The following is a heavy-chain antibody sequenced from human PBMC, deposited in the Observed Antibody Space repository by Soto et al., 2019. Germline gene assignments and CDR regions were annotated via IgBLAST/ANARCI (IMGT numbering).Heavy chain of an antibody. Sequence: GESLKISCAASGFTFSDFAMAWVRQAPGKGLEWVSSASGSGSGTYYADSVKGRFTISRDNSKNTLFLHMTNLRAGDTALYFCAKGLPGVAAAPDYWGQGTLVTVSS. CDR3: AKGLPGVAAAPDY. CDR2: ASGSGSGT. V-gene: IGHV3-23*01. J-gene: IGHJ4*02. CDR1: GFTFSDFA. D-gene: IGHD2-21*01.